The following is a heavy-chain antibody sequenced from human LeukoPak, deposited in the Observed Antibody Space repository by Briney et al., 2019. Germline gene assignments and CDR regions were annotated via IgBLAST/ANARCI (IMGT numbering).Heavy chain of an antibody. CDR1: GGSISSHY. Sequence: SETLSLTCAVYGGSISSHYWSWIRQPPGKGLEWIGYIYYSGSTNYNPSLKSRVTISVDTSKNQYSLKLSSVTAADTAVYYCARAHSSSWAMDVWGQGTTVTVSS. V-gene: IGHV4-59*11. J-gene: IGHJ6*02. D-gene: IGHD6-13*01. CDR2: IYYSGST. CDR3: ARAHSSSWAMDV.